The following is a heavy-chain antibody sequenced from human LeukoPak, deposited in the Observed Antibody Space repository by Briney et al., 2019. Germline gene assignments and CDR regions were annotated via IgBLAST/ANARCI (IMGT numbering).Heavy chain of an antibody. CDR1: GYTFTSYA. CDR2: ISTYSGNT. J-gene: IGHJ4*02. V-gene: IGHV1-18*01. CDR3: ARGGSRVVTYGNFDY. Sequence: AASVKVSCKPSGYTFTSYALGWVRQAPGQGLEWMGWISTYSGNTNYAQKLQGRITMTIETSTSTAYMELRSLRSDDTAVYYCARGGSRVVTYGNFDYWGQGTLVTVSS. D-gene: IGHD2-21*02.